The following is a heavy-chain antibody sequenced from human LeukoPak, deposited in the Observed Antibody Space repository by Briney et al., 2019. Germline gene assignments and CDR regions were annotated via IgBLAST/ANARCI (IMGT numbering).Heavy chain of an antibody. D-gene: IGHD3-3*01. CDR3: ARDAAPTIFGVVTLDY. Sequence: SVKVSCKASGGTFSSYAISWVRQAPGQGLEWVGGIIPIFGTANYAQKFQGRVTITADESTSTAYMELSSLRSEDTAVYYCARDAAPTIFGVVTLDYWGQGTLVTVSS. V-gene: IGHV1-69*01. J-gene: IGHJ4*02. CDR1: GGTFSSYA. CDR2: IIPIFGTA.